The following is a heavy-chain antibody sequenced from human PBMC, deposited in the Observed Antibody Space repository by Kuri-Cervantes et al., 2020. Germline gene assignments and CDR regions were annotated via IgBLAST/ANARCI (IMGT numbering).Heavy chain of an antibody. CDR1: GFTFSSYS. V-gene: IGHV3-48*01. CDR2: ISSSSSTI. Sequence: GGSLRLSCAASGFTFSSYSMNWVRQAPGKGLEWVSYISSSSSTIYYADSVKGRFTISRDNSQNTLYLHMDSLRADDTAVYYCVKGGLYGDYLDHWGQGTLVTVSS. J-gene: IGHJ4*02. D-gene: IGHD2-8*01. CDR3: VKGGLYGDYLDH.